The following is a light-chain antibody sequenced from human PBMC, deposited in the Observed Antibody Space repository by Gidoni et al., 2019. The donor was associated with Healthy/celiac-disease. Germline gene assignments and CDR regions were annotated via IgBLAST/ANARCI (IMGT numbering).Light chain of an antibody. CDR2: AAS. J-gene: IGKJ4*01. CDR3: QQSYSTPLT. V-gene: IGKV1-39*01. CDR1: QSISRD. Sequence: DIQMTQSPASLSASVGDRVTITCRASQSISRDLNWYQQKPGKAPKLLIYAASILQSGVPSRFSGSGSGTDFTLTISCLQPEDFATYYCQQSYSTPLTFGGGTKVEIK.